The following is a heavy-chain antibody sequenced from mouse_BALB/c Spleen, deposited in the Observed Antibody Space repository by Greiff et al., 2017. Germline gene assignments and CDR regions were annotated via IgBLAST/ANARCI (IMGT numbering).Heavy chain of an antibody. CDR1: GFTFSSYA. CDR3: AREDYGSSPLDY. D-gene: IGHD1-1*01. CDR2: ISSGGST. J-gene: IGHJ2*01. Sequence: EVMLVESGGGLVKPGGSLKLSCAASGFTFSSYAMSWVRQTPEKRLEWVASISSGGSTYYPDSVKGRFTISRDNARNILYLQMSSLRSEDTAMYYCAREDYGSSPLDYWGQGTTLTVSS. V-gene: IGHV5-6-5*01.